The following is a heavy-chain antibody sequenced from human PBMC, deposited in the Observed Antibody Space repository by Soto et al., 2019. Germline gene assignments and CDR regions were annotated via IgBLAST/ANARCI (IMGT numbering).Heavy chain of an antibody. CDR3: ARDPTANWGLDWYFDL. CDR2: ISYDGSNK. D-gene: IGHD7-27*01. J-gene: IGHJ2*01. V-gene: IGHV3-30-3*01. CDR1: GFTFSSYA. Sequence: QVQLVESGGGVVQPGRSLRLSCAASGFTFSSYAMHWVRQAPGKGLEWVAVISYDGSNKYYADSVKGRFTISRDNSKNTLYLQVNSLRAEDTAVYYCARDPTANWGLDWYFDLWGRGTLVTVSS.